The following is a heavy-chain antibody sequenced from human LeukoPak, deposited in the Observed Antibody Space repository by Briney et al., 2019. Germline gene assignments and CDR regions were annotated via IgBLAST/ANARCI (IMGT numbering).Heavy chain of an antibody. CDR2: IYYSGST. Sequence: SETLSLTCTVSGGSIGSSSYYWGWIRQPPGKGLEWIGSIYYSGSTYYNPSLKSRVTISVDTSKNQFSLKLSSVTAADTAVYYCARDQGWFDPWGQGTLVTVSS. V-gene: IGHV4-39*07. J-gene: IGHJ5*02. CDR3: ARDQGWFDP. CDR1: GGSIGSSSYY.